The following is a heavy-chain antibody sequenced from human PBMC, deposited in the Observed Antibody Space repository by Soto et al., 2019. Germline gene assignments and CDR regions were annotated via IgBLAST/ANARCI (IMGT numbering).Heavy chain of an antibody. Sequence: ETLSLTCTVSGGSISSSSYYWGWIRQPPGKGLEWIGSIYYSGSTYSNPSLKSRVTISVDTSKNQFSLKLSSVTAADTAVYYCARRSIAAAGSGKFDYWGQGTLVTVSS. CDR1: GGSISSSSYY. V-gene: IGHV4-39*01. D-gene: IGHD6-13*01. CDR3: ARRSIAAAGSGKFDY. CDR2: IYYSGST. J-gene: IGHJ4*02.